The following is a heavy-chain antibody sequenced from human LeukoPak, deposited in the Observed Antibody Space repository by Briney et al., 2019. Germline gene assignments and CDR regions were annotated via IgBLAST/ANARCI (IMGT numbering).Heavy chain of an antibody. D-gene: IGHD2-2*01. Sequence: GGSLRLSCVAPGFSFSTAWTSSGRQAPGKGLEWVGRIKSKTDGATTDYAAPVKGRFIISRDDSASTVYLQMNGLRSEDTAVYYCSVEMPFDYWGQGTLVGVSS. J-gene: IGHJ4*02. V-gene: IGHV3-15*05. CDR3: SVEMPFDY. CDR2: IKSKTDGATT. CDR1: GFSFSTAW.